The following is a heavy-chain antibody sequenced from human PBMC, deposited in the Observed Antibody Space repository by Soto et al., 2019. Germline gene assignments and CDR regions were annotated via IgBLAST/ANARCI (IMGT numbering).Heavy chain of an antibody. Sequence: SVKVSCKASGGTFSSYAISWVRQAPGQGLEWVGGIIPIFGTANYAQKSQGRVTITADESTSTAYMELSSLRSEDTAVYYCARGHYYDSSGYYPLDYWGQGTLVTVSS. CDR3: ARGHYYDSSGYYPLDY. D-gene: IGHD3-22*01. J-gene: IGHJ4*02. V-gene: IGHV1-69*13. CDR1: GGTFSSYA. CDR2: IIPIFGTA.